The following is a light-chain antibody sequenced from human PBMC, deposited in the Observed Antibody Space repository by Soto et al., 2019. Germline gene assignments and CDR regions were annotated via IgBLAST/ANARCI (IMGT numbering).Light chain of an antibody. CDR2: EVS. J-gene: IGLJ1*01. CDR1: SSDVGGYNY. Sequence: QSVLTQPPSESGSPGQSVTISCTGTSSDVGGYNYVSWYQQHPGKAPKPMIYEVSKRPSGVPDRFSGSKSGNTASLTVSGLQAEDEADYYCSSYAGSNNLYVFGTGTKVTVL. CDR3: SSYAGSNNLYV. V-gene: IGLV2-8*01.